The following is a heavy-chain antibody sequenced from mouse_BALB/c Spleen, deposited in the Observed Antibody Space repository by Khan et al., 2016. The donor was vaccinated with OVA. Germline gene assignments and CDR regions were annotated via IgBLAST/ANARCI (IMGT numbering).Heavy chain of an antibody. Sequence: QVQLKQSGPGLVAPSQSLSITCTVSGSSLTDYGINWIRQPPGKGLEWLGMIWGDGSTDYNSALKSRLSISKDNSKSQVFLKMNSMQTEDTARFYCARELRLGGFAYWGQGTLVTVSA. D-gene: IGHD1-2*01. V-gene: IGHV2-6-7*01. J-gene: IGHJ3*01. CDR2: IWGDGST. CDR3: ARELRLGGFAY. CDR1: GSSLTDYG.